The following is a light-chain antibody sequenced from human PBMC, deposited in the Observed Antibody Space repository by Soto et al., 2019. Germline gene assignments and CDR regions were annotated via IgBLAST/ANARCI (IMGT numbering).Light chain of an antibody. CDR2: GAS. Sequence: AIRMTQSPSSLSASAGDRVAIACRASQDVGRYLAWYQQKPGQAPKLLIYGASTLQSGVPSRFSGGGSGTDFTLTISCLQSEDFATYYCQHYKKSPWTFGQGTKVDIK. V-gene: IGKV1-8*01. CDR3: QHYKKSPWT. CDR1: QDVGRY. J-gene: IGKJ1*01.